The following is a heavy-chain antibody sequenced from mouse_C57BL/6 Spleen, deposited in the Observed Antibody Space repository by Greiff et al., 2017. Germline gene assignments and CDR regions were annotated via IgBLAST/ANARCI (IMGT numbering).Heavy chain of an antibody. CDR1: GYTFTSYW. CDR3: ARYRPHYYAMDY. CDR2: IHPNSGST. J-gene: IGHJ4*01. D-gene: IGHD6-1*01. V-gene: IGHV1-64*01. Sequence: QVQLQQPGAELVKPGASVKLSCKASGYTFTSYWMHWVKQRPGQGLEWIGMIHPNSGSTNYNEKFKSKATLTVDKSSSTAYMQLSSLTSEDSAVYYCARYRPHYYAMDYWGQGTSVTVSS.